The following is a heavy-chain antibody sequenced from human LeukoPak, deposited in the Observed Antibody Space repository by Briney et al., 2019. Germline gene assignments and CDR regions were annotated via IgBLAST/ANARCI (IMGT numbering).Heavy chain of an antibody. J-gene: IGHJ3*02. D-gene: IGHD2-2*02. CDR2: INPSGGST. V-gene: IGHV1-46*03. Sequence: ASVKVSCKASGYTFTSYYMHWVRQAPGQGLEWMGIINPSGGSTSYAQKFQGRITMTRDTSTSTVCMELSSLRSEDTAVYYCATYHLGYCSSTSCYSYAFDIWGQGTMVTVSS. CDR3: ATYHLGYCSSTSCYSYAFDI. CDR1: GYTFTSYY.